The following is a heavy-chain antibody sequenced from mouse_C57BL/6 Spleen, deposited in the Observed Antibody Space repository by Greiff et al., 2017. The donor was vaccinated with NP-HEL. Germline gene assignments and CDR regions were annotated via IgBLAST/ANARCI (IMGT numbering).Heavy chain of an antibody. CDR1: GYTFTSYW. Sequence: QVQLKESGAELVRPGSSVKLSCKASGYTFTSYWMHWVKQRPIQGLEWIGNIDPSDSETHYNQKFKDKATLTVDKSSSTAYMQLSSLTSEDSAVYYWATTGAFDYWGQGTTLTVSS. J-gene: IGHJ2*01. D-gene: IGHD4-1*01. CDR3: ATTGAFDY. V-gene: IGHV1-52*01. CDR2: IDPSDSET.